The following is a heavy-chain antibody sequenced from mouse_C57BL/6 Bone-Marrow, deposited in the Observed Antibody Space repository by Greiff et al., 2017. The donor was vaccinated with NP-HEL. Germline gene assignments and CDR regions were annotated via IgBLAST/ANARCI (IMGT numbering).Heavy chain of an antibody. J-gene: IGHJ2*01. V-gene: IGHV5-6*01. CDR3: ARHYYSNYFDY. D-gene: IGHD2-5*01. CDR1: GFTFSSYG. Sequence: DVLLVESGGDLVKPGGSLKLSCAASGFTFSSYGMSWVRQTPDQRLEWVATISSGGSYTYYPDSVKGRFTISRDNAKNTLYLQMSSLKSEDTAMYYCARHYYSNYFDYWGQGTTLTVSS. CDR2: ISSGGSYT.